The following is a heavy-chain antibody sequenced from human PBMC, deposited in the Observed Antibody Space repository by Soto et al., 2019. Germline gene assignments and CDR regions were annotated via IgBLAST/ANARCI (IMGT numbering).Heavy chain of an antibody. CDR2: INQDGSEK. V-gene: IGHV3-7*01. J-gene: IGHJ4*02. Sequence: SGGSLRLSCAASGFTFSTYWMDWVRQTPGKGLEWVANINQDGSEKNYVDSVKGRFTIYRDNAKNSLYSQMSSLTAEDSALYYCSRSLDSWGQGTLVTVSS. CDR3: SRSLDS. CDR1: GFTFSTYW.